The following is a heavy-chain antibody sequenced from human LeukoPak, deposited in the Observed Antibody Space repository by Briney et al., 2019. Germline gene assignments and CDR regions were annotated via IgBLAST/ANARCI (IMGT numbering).Heavy chain of an antibody. CDR3: ARSSVGSGIAAADPGGYFDY. Sequence: SETLSLTCTVSGGSISSSSYYWGWIRQPPGKGLEWIGSIYYSGSTYYNPSLKSRVTISVDTSKNQFSLKLSSVTAADTAVYYCARSSVGSGIAAADPGGYFDYWGQGTLVTVSS. D-gene: IGHD6-13*01. CDR1: GGSISSSSYY. V-gene: IGHV4-39*01. J-gene: IGHJ4*02. CDR2: IYYSGST.